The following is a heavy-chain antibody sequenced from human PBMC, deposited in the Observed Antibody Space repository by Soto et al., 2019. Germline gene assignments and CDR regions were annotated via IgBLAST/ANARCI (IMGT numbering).Heavy chain of an antibody. V-gene: IGHV1-2*04. CDR3: ARNSASSYYYGLDV. D-gene: IGHD2-15*01. CDR1: GYGFTSYY. J-gene: IGHJ6*02. CDR2: INPYSGDT. Sequence: ASVKVSCKASGYGFTSYYMHWVRQAPGQGLEWMGWINPYSGDTNYPQKFQGWVTMTRDTSISTAYMELRSLTSDDTAVYYCARNSASSYYYGLDVWGQGTAVTVSS.